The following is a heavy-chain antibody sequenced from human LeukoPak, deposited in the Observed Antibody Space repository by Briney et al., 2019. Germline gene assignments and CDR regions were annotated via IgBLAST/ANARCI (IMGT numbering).Heavy chain of an antibody. CDR1: GFTFNTYA. V-gene: IGHV3-23*01. J-gene: IGHJ4*02. Sequence: GGSLRLSCAASGFTFNTYAMSWVRQAPGKGLEWVSAISGSGGSTYYADSVKGRFTISRDNSKNTLYLQMNSLRAEDTAVYYCASLTSSWYGGVDYWGQGTLVTVSS. CDR2: ISGSGGST. D-gene: IGHD6-13*01. CDR3: ASLTSSWYGGVDY.